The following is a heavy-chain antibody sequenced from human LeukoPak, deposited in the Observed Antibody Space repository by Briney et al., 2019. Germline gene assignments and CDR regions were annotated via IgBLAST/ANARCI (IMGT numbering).Heavy chain of an antibody. CDR1: GFTFSSYG. V-gene: IGHV3-30*03. CDR3: ARIQSDYAFDI. J-gene: IGHJ3*02. D-gene: IGHD5-18*01. Sequence: GGSLRLSCAASGFTFSSYGMHWVRQAPGKGLEWVAVISYDGSNKYYADSVKGRFTISRDNSKNTLYLQMNSLRAEDTAVYYCARIQSDYAFDIRGQGTMVTVSS. CDR2: ISYDGSNK.